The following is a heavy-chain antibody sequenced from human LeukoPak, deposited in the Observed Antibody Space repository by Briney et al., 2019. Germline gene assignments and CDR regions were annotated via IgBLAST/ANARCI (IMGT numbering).Heavy chain of an antibody. J-gene: IGHJ4*02. D-gene: IGHD1/OR15-1a*01. CDR3: ARVSGLNNFDY. V-gene: IGHV4-34*01. CDR1: GGSFTDYY. CDR2: SSHSGTT. Sequence: SETLSLTCAVYGGSFTDYYWSWIRQSPEKGLEWIGESSHSGTTKYNPSLKSRVSISLDTSKNQFSLKLTSVTAADTAVYYCARVSGLNNFDYWGQGTLVTVSS.